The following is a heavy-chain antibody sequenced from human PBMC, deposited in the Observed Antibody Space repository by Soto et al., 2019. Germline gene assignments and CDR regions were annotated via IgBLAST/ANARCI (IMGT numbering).Heavy chain of an antibody. CDR1: GGSINNYY. Sequence: QVQLQESGPGLVQPSETLSLTCTVSGGSINNYYWSWIRQPPGEGLEWIGYIYFSGTTNYNPPLRSRVTRSVDTSKNQFSLKQTSVTAADTAVYYCARLSHPIVPNWYFDLWGRGTLVTVSP. J-gene: IGHJ2*01. CDR3: ARLSHPIVPNWYFDL. CDR2: IYFSGTT. D-gene: IGHD2-2*01. V-gene: IGHV4-59*08.